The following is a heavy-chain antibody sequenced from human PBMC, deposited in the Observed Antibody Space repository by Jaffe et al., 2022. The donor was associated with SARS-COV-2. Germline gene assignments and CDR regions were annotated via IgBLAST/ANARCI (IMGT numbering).Heavy chain of an antibody. J-gene: IGHJ4*02. V-gene: IGHV4-34*01. CDR1: GGSFSGYY. D-gene: IGHD3-10*01. CDR3: ARVLVRGVKFPRYYFDY. CDR2: INHSGST. Sequence: QVQLQQWGAGLLKPSETLSLTCAVYGGSFSGYYWSWIRQPPGKGLEWIGEINHSGSTNYNPSLKSRVTISVDTSKNQFSLKLSSVTAADTAVYYCARVLVRGVKFPRYYFDYWGQGTLVTVSS.